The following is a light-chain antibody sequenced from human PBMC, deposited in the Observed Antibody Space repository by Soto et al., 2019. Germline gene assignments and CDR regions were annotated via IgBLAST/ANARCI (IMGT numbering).Light chain of an antibody. CDR3: QQAKSLPYP. J-gene: IGKJ2*01. CDR2: GAF. CDR1: QDIDRW. Sequence: DIQMTQSPSSVSVSVGDRVIITCRASQDIDRWLAWYQQRPGKAPKLLLYGAFNLQSGVPSRFSGSGSGTDYTLTISSLQPEDFATYYCQQAKSLPYPFGQGTKLEIK. V-gene: IGKV1-12*01.